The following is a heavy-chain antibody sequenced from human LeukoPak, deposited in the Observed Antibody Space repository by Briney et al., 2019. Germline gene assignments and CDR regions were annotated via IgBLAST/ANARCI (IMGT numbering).Heavy chain of an antibody. J-gene: IGHJ6*03. CDR3: ARGSDYYGSGSPAACMDV. D-gene: IGHD3-10*01. CDR2: MNPNSGNT. V-gene: IGHV1-8*01. CDR1: GYTFTSYD. Sequence: ASVKVSCKASGYTFTSYDINWVRQATGQGLEWMGWMNPNSGNTGYAQKFQGRVTMTRNTPISTAYMELSSLRSEDTAVYYCARGSDYYGSGSPAACMDVWGKGTTVTISS.